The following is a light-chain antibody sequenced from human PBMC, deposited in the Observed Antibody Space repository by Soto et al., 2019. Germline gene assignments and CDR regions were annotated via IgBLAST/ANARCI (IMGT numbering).Light chain of an antibody. J-gene: IGLJ1*01. V-gene: IGLV1-40*01. CDR3: QSLDSSLSGSYV. CDR2: GNI. Sequence: QSVSSQQPSVSGAAGQRVTISCAGSRSNIGAGYDVHWYQQLPGTAPNLLICGNINRPSGVPVRFSGSKSCTSASLAITGLQAEDEADDDGQSLDSSLSGSYVSGTGTKVTVL. CDR1: RSNIGAGYD.